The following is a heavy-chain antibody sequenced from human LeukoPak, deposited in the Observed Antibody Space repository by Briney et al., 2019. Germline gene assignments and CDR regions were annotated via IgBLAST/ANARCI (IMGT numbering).Heavy chain of an antibody. CDR1: GGSISSYY. CDR2: IYHSGST. CDR3: ARGRRDGYNSNGAFDI. J-gene: IGHJ3*02. Sequence: PSETLSLTCTVSGGSISSYYWSWIRQSPGKGLEWIGYIYHSGSTYYNPSLKSRVTISVDRSKNQFSLKLSSVTAADTAVYYCARGRRDGYNSNGAFDIWGQGTMVTVSS. D-gene: IGHD5-24*01. V-gene: IGHV4-59*12.